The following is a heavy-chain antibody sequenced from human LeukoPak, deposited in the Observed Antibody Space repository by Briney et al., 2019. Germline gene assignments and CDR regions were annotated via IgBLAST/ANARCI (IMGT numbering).Heavy chain of an antibody. CDR2: ISGIVGST. J-gene: IGHJ6*02. Sequence: GGSLRLSCAASGFTFSSYAMSWVRQAPGKGLEWVSAISGIVGSTYYADSVKGRFTISRDNSKNTLYLQMTSLRAEDTAVYYCAKGLAAALYYYYGMDVWGQGTTVTVSS. CDR1: GFTFSSYA. CDR3: AKGLAAALYYYYGMDV. V-gene: IGHV3-23*01. D-gene: IGHD6-13*01.